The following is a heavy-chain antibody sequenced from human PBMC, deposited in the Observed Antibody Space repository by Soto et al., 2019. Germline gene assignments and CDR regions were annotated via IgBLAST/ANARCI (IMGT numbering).Heavy chain of an antibody. CDR3: ATYYGGNALYYYYGMDV. CDR1: GFTFSDYY. Sequence: QVQLVESGGGLVKPGGSLRLSCAASGFTFSDYYMSWIRQAPGKGLEWVSYISSSGSTIYYAGSVKDKFTIYRDNAKNSLYLQMNSQRAEDTAVYYCATYYGGNALYYYYGMDVWGQGTTVTVSS. CDR2: ISSSGSTI. J-gene: IGHJ6*02. D-gene: IGHD4-17*01. V-gene: IGHV3-11*01.